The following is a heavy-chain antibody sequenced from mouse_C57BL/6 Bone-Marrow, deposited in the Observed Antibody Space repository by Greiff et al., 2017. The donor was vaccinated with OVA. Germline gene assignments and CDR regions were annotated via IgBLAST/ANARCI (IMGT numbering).Heavy chain of an antibody. CDR1: GYAFSSSW. CDR2: IYPGDGDT. CDR3: ARIYGSSDY. Sequence: VQLQQSGPELVKPGASVKISCKASGYAFSSSWMNWVKQRPGKGLEWIGRIYPGDGDTNYNGKFKGKATLTADKSSSTAYMQLSSLTSEDSAVYFCARIYGSSDYWGQGTTRTVSS. V-gene: IGHV1-82*01. J-gene: IGHJ2*01. D-gene: IGHD1-1*01.